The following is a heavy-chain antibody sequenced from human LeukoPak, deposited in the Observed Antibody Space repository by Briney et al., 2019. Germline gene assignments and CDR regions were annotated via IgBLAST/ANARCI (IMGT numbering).Heavy chain of an antibody. CDR1: GYTFTSYD. Sequence: GASVKVSCKASGYTFTSYDINWVRQAPGQRLEWMGWINAGNGNTKYSQKFQGRVAITRDTSASTAYMELSSLRSEDTAVYYCARTINYYDSSGYYFDYWGQGTLVTVSS. J-gene: IGHJ4*02. D-gene: IGHD3-22*01. CDR2: INAGNGNT. V-gene: IGHV1-3*01. CDR3: ARTINYYDSSGYYFDY.